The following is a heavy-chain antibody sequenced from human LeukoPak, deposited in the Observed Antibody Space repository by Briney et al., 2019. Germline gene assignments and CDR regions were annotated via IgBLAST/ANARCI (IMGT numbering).Heavy chain of an antibody. CDR1: GGSISSYY. CDR3: ARVSWFPGTSYYYMDV. V-gene: IGHV4-59*01. CDR2: IYYSGTT. D-gene: IGHD1-1*01. Sequence: SETLSLTCTVSGGSISSYYWSWIRQPPGKGLEWIGYIYYSGTTNYNPSLKSRVTISVDTSKNQFSLKLTSVTAADTAVYYCARVSWFPGTSYYYMDVWGKGTTVTISS. J-gene: IGHJ6*03.